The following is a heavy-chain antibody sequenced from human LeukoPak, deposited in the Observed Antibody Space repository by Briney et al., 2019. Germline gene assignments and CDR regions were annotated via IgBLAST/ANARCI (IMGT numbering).Heavy chain of an antibody. CDR3: ARAYKDRSLAGKKEFFQH. V-gene: IGHV3-9*01. Sequence: GGSLRLSCAASGFTFDNYAMNWVRQVPGKGLEWISLISWNSGTIGYADSVKGRFAISRDNANNFLYLQMNSLRAEDTALYYCARAYKDRSLAGKKEFFQHWGQGTLVTVSS. CDR1: GFTFDNYA. J-gene: IGHJ1*01. CDR2: ISWNSGTI. D-gene: IGHD6-19*01.